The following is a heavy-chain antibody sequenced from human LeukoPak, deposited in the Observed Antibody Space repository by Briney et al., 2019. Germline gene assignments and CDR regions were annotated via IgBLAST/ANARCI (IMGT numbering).Heavy chain of an antibody. Sequence: GGSLRLSCAASGFTFSTYWMHWVRQAPGKGLVWVSRINGDGSSSTYAASVKGRFTISRDNAKNTLYLQMNSLRTEDTAVYYCTRYPGMDVWGQGTTVTVAS. CDR3: TRYPGMDV. V-gene: IGHV3-74*01. CDR2: INGDGSSS. J-gene: IGHJ6*02. CDR1: GFTFSTYW.